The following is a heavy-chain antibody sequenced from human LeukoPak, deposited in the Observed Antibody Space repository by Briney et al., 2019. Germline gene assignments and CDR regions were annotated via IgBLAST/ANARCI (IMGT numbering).Heavy chain of an antibody. J-gene: IGHJ4*02. CDR1: GFTVSSNY. CDR3: ARDRYSYGYFDY. V-gene: IGHV3-53*01. Sequence: PGGSLRLSCAASGFTVSSNYMSWVRQAPGKGLEWVSVLYSGCSTYYADSVKGRFTISRDNSKNTLYLQMNSLRAEDTAVYYCARDRYSYGYFDYWGQGTLVTVSS. CDR2: LYSGCST. D-gene: IGHD5-18*01.